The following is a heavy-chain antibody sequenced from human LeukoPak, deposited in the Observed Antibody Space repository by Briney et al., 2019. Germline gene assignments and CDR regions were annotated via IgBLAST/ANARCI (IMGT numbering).Heavy chain of an antibody. D-gene: IGHD5-18*01. CDR2: ISYDGSNE. CDR1: GFTFSSYA. V-gene: IGHV3-30*04. CDR3: ARDRTDTAMAYYFDY. J-gene: IGHJ4*02. Sequence: GRSLRLSCAASGFTFSSYAMHWVRQAPGKGLEWVAVISYDGSNEYYADSVKGRFTISRDNSKNTLYLQMNSLRAEDTAVYYCARDRTDTAMAYYFDYWGQGTLVTVSS.